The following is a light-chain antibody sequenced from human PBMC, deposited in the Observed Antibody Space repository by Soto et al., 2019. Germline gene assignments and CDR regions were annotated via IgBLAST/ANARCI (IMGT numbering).Light chain of an antibody. CDR3: QHRSDWPRT. V-gene: IGKV3-11*01. CDR2: DAS. J-gene: IGKJ1*01. CDR1: QSINNY. Sequence: EIVLTQCPAPLSLSPGERATIAFRASQSINNYLAWYQQKPGQAPRLLIYDASNRATGIPARFSGSGSRTDYTLTISSLEPGDLAVYYCQHRSDWPRTFGPGTKVDIK.